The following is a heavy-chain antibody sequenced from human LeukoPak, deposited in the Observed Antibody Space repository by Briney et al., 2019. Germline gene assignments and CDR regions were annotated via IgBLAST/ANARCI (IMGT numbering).Heavy chain of an antibody. D-gene: IGHD3-3*01. CDR1: GGSISSYY. CDR2: IYYSGST. CDR3: ARNGSYYDFWSGYPFDY. J-gene: IGHJ4*02. V-gene: IGHV4-59*08. Sequence: SETLSLTCTVSGGSISSYYWSRIRQPPGKGLEWIGYIYYSGSTNYNPSLKSRVTISVDTSKNQFSLKLSSVTAADTAVYYCARNGSYYDFWSGYPFDYWGQGTLVTVSS.